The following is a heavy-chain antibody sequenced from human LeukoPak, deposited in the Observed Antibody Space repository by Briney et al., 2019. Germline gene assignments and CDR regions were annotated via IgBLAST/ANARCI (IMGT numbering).Heavy chain of an antibody. D-gene: IGHD6-19*01. Sequence: SETLSLTCTVSGGSISSSSYHWGWIRQPPEKGLEWTGYIYYSGSTNYNPSLNSRVTISVDTSKNQFSLRLSSVTAADTAIYYCARAVSGRFDYWGQGTLVTVSS. J-gene: IGHJ4*02. CDR3: ARAVSGRFDY. CDR1: GGSISSSSYH. CDR2: IYYSGST. V-gene: IGHV4-61*05.